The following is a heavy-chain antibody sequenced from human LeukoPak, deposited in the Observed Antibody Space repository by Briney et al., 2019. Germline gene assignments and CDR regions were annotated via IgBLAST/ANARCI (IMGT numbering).Heavy chain of an antibody. CDR2: ISEKGGST. CDR3: AKRGVVIRGILVIGYHQEAYHYDF. V-gene: IGHV3-23*01. D-gene: IGHD3-10*01. Sequence: GGSLRLSCVVSGISLSNYAMTWVRQAPGKGLEWVSYISEKGGSTTYADSVKGRFTISRDTSLNTLYLQMNNLRAEDTAVYFCAKRGVVIRGILVIGYHQEAYHYDFWGQGTLVTVSS. J-gene: IGHJ4*02. CDR1: GISLSNYA.